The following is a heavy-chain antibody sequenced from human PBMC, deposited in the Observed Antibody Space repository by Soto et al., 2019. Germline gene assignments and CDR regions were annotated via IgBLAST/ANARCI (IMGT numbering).Heavy chain of an antibody. CDR1: GYTFTIYG. CDR2: ISGYNGNT. Sequence: ASVKVSCKASGYTFTIYGISWVRQAPGQGLEWMGWISGYNGNTDYAQNLQDRATLTTDASTSSVYMELRSLRSDDTAVYYCARVDYYDSSGYYGYWGQGTLVTVSS. J-gene: IGHJ4*02. CDR3: ARVDYYDSSGYYGY. V-gene: IGHV1-18*04. D-gene: IGHD3-22*01.